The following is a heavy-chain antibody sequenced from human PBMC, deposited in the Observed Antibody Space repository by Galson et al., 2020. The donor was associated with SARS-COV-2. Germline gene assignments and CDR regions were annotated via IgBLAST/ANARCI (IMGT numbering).Heavy chain of an antibody. CDR3: ARTGGSYMDY. CDR1: GFTFSSYA. CDR2: ISFDGSNK. V-gene: IGHV3-30-3*01. D-gene: IGHD1-26*01. Sequence: AGSLRLSCAASGFTFSSYAMHWVRQAPGKGQEWVAVISFDGSNKYYADSVKGRFTISRDNSKNTLYLQMNSLRAEDTAVYYCARTGGSYMDYWGQGNLVTVSS. J-gene: IGHJ4*02.